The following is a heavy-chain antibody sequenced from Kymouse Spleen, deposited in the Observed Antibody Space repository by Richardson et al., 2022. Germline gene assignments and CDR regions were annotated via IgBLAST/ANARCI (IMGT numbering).Heavy chain of an antibody. CDR2: INHSGST. CDR3: ARGMTTVTTGFDY. Sequence: QVQLQQWGAGLLKPSETLSLTCAVYGGSFSGYYWSWIRQPPGKGLEWIGEINHSGSTNYNPSLKSRVTISVDTSKNQFSLKLSSVTAADTAVYYCARGMTTVTTGFDYWGQGTLVTVSS. D-gene: IGHD4-17*01. J-gene: IGHJ4*02. CDR1: GGSFSGYY. V-gene: IGHV4-34*01.